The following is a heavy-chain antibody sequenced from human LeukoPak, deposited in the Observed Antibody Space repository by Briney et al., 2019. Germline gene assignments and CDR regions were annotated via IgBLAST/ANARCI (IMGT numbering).Heavy chain of an antibody. J-gene: IGHJ4*02. Sequence: SETLSLTCTVSGGSISSYYWSWIRQPPGKGLEWIGYIYYSGSTNYNPSLKSRVTISVDTSKNQFSLKLSSVTAADTAVYYCARQAYFDYWGQGTLVTVSS. CDR2: IYYSGST. CDR1: GGSISSYY. CDR3: ARQAYFDY. V-gene: IGHV4-59*08.